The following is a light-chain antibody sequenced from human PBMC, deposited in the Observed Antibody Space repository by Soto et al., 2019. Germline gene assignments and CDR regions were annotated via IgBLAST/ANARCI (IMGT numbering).Light chain of an antibody. CDR1: SSDVGGYNY. CDR2: DVS. CDR3: SSYTTSNTRQIV. Sequence: VLTQPASVSGSPGQSITISCTGTSSDVGGYNYVSWYQHHPGKAPKLIIYDVSNRPSGVSIRFSGSKSDNTASLTISGLQPEDEADYHCSSYTTSNTRQIVFGTGTKVTVL. V-gene: IGLV2-14*03. J-gene: IGLJ1*01.